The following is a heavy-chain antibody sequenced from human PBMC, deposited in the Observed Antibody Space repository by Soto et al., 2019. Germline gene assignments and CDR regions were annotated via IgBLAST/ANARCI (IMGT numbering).Heavy chain of an antibody. CDR2: INDSGST. CDR3: ARGSTVTTSFPFDY. V-gene: IGHV4-34*01. J-gene: IGHJ4*02. D-gene: IGHD4-17*01. Sequence: QVQLKQWGGGLLKPSGTLSRTCAVYGGSFSGYYWSWIRQPPGKGLEWIGEINDSGSTNYNPSLKSRVTISIDTSRNQGSLKLSSVTAADTAVYYCARGSTVTTSFPFDYWGQGTLVTVSS. CDR1: GGSFSGYY.